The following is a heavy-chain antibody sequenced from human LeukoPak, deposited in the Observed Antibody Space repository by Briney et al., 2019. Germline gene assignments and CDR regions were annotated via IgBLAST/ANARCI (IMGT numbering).Heavy chain of an antibody. CDR3: ARRMNTGTYYFDY. J-gene: IGHJ4*02. Sequence: GGSLRLSCAASRFTFSSYSMSWVRQAPGKGLEWVSDITNSSSTIHYADSVKGRFTISRDNAKNSLYLQMNSLRAEDTAVYYCARRMNTGTYYFDYWGQGTLVTVSS. CDR2: ITNSSSTI. D-gene: IGHD4-17*01. CDR1: RFTFSSYS. V-gene: IGHV3-48*01.